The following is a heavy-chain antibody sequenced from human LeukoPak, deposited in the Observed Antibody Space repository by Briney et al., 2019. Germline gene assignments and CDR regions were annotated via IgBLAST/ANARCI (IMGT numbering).Heavy chain of an antibody. CDR3: AKGVYGSGSDEIDY. V-gene: IGHV3-9*01. J-gene: IGHJ4*02. CDR1: GFTFEDYA. CDR2: ISWNSGSI. D-gene: IGHD3-10*01. Sequence: PGGSLRLSCAASGFTFEDYAMHWVRQAPGKGLEWVSGISWNSGSIGYADSVKGRFTISRDNAKNSLYLQMNSLRAEDTALYYCAKGVYGSGSDEIDYWGQGTLVTVSS.